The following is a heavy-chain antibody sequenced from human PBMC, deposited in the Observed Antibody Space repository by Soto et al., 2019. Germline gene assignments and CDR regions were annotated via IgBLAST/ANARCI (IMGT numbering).Heavy chain of an antibody. CDR3: AKDRTYGYGTGTDFDY. Sequence: GGSLRLSCAASGFTFSSYAMSWVRQAPGKGLEWVSAISGSGGSTYYADSVKGRFTISRDNSKNTLYLQMNSLRAEDTAVYYCAKDRTYGYGTGTDFDYWGQGTLVTVSS. CDR1: GFTFSSYA. CDR2: ISGSGGST. D-gene: IGHD1-7*01. V-gene: IGHV3-23*01. J-gene: IGHJ4*02.